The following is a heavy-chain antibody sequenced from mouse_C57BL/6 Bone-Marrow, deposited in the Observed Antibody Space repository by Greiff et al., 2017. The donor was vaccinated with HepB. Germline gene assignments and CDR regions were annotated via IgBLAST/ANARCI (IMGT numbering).Heavy chain of an antibody. J-gene: IGHJ3*01. V-gene: IGHV5-4*01. CDR1: GFTFSSYA. Sequence: EVKLQESGGGLVKPGGSLKLSCAASGFTFSSYAMSWVRQTPEKRLEWVATISDGGSYTYYPDNVKGRFTISRDNAKNNLYLQMSHLKSEDTAMYYCARDRATVVATNWGQGTLVTVSA. CDR2: ISDGGSYT. CDR3: ARDRATVVATN. D-gene: IGHD1-1*01.